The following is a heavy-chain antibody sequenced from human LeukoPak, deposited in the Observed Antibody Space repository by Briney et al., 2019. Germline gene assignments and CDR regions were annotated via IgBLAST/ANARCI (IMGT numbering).Heavy chain of an antibody. Sequence: PGGSLRLSCAASGFAFNTYWMHWVRQAPGKGLVWVSRINGDGSSTSYADSVKGRFTISRDNAKNTLYLQMNSMRAEDTAVYYCGRDIQYTVTPDSWGQGTLVTVSS. CDR2: INGDGSST. J-gene: IGHJ4*02. CDR3: GRDIQYTVTPDS. CDR1: GFAFNTYW. D-gene: IGHD4-17*01. V-gene: IGHV3-74*01.